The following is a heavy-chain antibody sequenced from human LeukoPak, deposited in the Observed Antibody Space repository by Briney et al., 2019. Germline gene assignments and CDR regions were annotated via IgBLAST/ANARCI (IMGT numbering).Heavy chain of an antibody. V-gene: IGHV3-66*02. J-gene: IGHJ3*02. CDR2: IYSGDST. CDR3: ARWGTDYGDAFDI. Sequence: GGSLRLSCAASGFTVSSNYMSWVRQAPRKGLEWVSVIYSGDSTNYADSVKGRFTISRDSSKNTLYLQMNSLRAEDTAVYYCARWGTDYGDAFDIWGQGTMVIVSS. CDR1: GFTVSSNY. D-gene: IGHD4-17*01.